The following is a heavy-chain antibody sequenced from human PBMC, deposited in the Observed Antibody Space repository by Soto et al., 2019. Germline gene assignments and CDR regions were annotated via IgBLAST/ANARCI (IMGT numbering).Heavy chain of an antibody. V-gene: IGHV1-46*01. CDR1: GDTFTDYY. CDR2: VNPSGGHT. Sequence: QVQLMQSGAEVKKPGASVKVSCKASGDTFTDYYIHWVRQAPGQGLEWLGTVNPSGGHTTYAQHSPGRVTMTRDTSTSTPYTEPPGLTPDDTAIYYCARGGHVVVVTAALDYWGQGTLVTVSS. J-gene: IGHJ4*02. CDR3: ARGGHVVVVTAALDY. D-gene: IGHD2-21*02.